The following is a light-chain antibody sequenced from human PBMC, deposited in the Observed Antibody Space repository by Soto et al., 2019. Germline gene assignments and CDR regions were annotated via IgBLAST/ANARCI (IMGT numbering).Light chain of an antibody. CDR1: SSNIGTNP. CDR2: DDK. CDR3: GTWDASLSGYV. Sequence: SVLTQPPSASGTPGQRVTISCSGGSSNIGTNPVAWYQQLPGTAPKLLINDDKHRPSGVPERFSGSRSGTSASLAISGLXSEDEADYFCGTWDASLSGYVFGTGTKVTVL. V-gene: IGLV1-44*01. J-gene: IGLJ1*01.